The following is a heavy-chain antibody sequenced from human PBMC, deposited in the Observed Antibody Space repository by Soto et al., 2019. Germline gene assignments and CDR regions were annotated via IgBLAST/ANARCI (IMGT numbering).Heavy chain of an antibody. CDR1: GGTFSNYA. J-gene: IGHJ6*02. CDR2: IIPIFGTA. D-gene: IGHD3-22*01. Sequence: QVQLVQSGAEVKKPGSSVKVSCKTSGGTFSNYAVNWVRQAPGQGLEWMGGIIPIFGTANFAQKFQVRVRISADESTSTAYMELSSLRSEDTAVYYCARGMHYYDSSGYLPWGAPPPPYYYYYAMDVWGQGTTVTVSS. V-gene: IGHV1-69*01. CDR3: ARGMHYYDSSGYLPWGAPPPPYYYYYAMDV.